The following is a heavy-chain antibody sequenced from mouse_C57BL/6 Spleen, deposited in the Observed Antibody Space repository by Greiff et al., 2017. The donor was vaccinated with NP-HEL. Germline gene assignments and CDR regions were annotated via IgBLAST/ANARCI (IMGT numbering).Heavy chain of an antibody. CDR2: INPSSGYT. Sequence: VQLQQSGAELAKPGASVKLSCKASGYTFTSYWMHWVKQRPGQGLEWIGYINPSSGYTKYNQKFKDKATLTADKSPSPAYLQLSSLTYEDSAVYYCARKDSSGGAWFAYWGQGTLVTVSA. CDR1: GYTFTSYW. CDR3: ARKDSSGGAWFAY. D-gene: IGHD3-2*02. V-gene: IGHV1-7*01. J-gene: IGHJ3*01.